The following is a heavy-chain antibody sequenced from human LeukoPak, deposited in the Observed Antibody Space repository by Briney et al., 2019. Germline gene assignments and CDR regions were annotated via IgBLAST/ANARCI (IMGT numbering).Heavy chain of an antibody. CDR3: AADLDAYNTLDS. CDR2: IKTKSEGGTT. V-gene: IGHV3-15*01. Sequence: GGSLRLSCVGSGFTFSNTWMNWVRRAPGKGLEWVGRIKTKSEGGTTHYAAHMKGRFTISRDDSKKTIFLQMNSLKIEDTAIYFCAADLDAYNTLDSWGQEALVTVSS. D-gene: IGHD5-24*01. CDR1: GFTFSNTW. J-gene: IGHJ4*02.